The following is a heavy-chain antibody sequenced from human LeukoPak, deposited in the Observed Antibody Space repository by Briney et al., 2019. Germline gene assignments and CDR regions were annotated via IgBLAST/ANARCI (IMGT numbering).Heavy chain of an antibody. Sequence: ASVKVSCKASGGTFISYAISWVRQAPGQGLEWMGGIIPIFGTANYAQKFQGRVTITADESTSTAYMELSSLRSEDTAVYYCAIPTSAGYSYGYDYWGQGTLVTVSS. CDR1: GGTFISYA. V-gene: IGHV1-69*13. CDR2: IIPIFGTA. J-gene: IGHJ4*02. CDR3: AIPTSAGYSYGYDY. D-gene: IGHD5-18*01.